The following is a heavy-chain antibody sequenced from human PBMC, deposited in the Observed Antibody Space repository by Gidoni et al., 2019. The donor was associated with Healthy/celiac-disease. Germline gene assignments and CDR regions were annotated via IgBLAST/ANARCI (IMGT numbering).Heavy chain of an antibody. D-gene: IGHD4-17*01. Sequence: EVQLVESGGGLVQPGGSLRLSCAASGFPFSSYSLNWVRQAPGKGLEWVSYISSSSSTIYYADSVKGRFTISRDNAKNSLYLQMNSLRDEDTAVYYCARDPTSDYGDYAAFDYWGQGTLVTVSS. V-gene: IGHV3-48*02. CDR3: ARDPTSDYGDYAAFDY. J-gene: IGHJ4*02. CDR1: GFPFSSYS. CDR2: ISSSSSTI.